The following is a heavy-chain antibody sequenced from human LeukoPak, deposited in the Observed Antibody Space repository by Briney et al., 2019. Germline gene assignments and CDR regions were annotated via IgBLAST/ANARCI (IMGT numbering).Heavy chain of an antibody. CDR3: ANSPIVGAKSPY. J-gene: IGHJ4*02. D-gene: IGHD1-26*01. CDR2: IKSKTDGGTT. V-gene: IGHV3-15*01. CDR1: GFTFSNAW. Sequence: GGSLRLSCAASGFTFSNAWMSWVRQAPGKGLEWVGRIKSKTDGGTTDYAAPVKGRFTISRDDSKNTLYLQMNSLRAEDTAVYYCANSPIVGAKSPYWGQGTLVTVSS.